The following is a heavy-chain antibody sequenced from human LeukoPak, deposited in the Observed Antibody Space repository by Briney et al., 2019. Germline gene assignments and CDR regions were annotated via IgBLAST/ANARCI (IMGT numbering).Heavy chain of an antibody. Sequence: GGSLRLSCAVSGFTVSGNYMSWVRQAPGKGLEWVSLIYSGGTTYYADSVKGRFTISRDNLKDTLYLQMNTLRAEDTAVYYCAKDEICPGTSCYACLDYWGQGTLVTVSS. V-gene: IGHV3-53*01. CDR1: GFTVSGNY. CDR2: IYSGGTT. D-gene: IGHD5-12*01. CDR3: AKDEICPGTSCYACLDY. J-gene: IGHJ4*02.